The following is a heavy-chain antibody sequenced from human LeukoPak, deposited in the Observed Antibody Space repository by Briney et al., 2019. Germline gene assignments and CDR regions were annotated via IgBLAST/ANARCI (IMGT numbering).Heavy chain of an antibody. CDR1: GYTFTSYG. CDR2: ISAYNGNT. J-gene: IGHJ4*02. Sequence: ASVKVSCKASGYTFTSYGISWVRQAPGQGLEWMGWISAYNGNTNYAQKFQGGVTITADTSTGTVYMELTSLTSEDTAVYYCARGHSSGWSYFDNWGQGTLVIVSP. D-gene: IGHD6-19*01. CDR3: ARGHSSGWSYFDN. V-gene: IGHV1-18*01.